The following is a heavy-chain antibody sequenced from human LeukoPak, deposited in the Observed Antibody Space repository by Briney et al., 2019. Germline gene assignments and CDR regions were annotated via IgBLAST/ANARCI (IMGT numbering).Heavy chain of an antibody. J-gene: IGHJ5*02. CDR2: VSYEGTIK. Sequence: SGGSLRLSCAASGFAFSNFAMHWVRQAPGKGLEWVAVVSYEGTIKYYSDSAKGRFTISRDNSNSLISLQMNDLTTEDTAVYYCAREKFDPWGQGTLVTVSP. CDR1: GFAFSNFA. CDR3: AREKFDP. V-gene: IGHV3-30*14.